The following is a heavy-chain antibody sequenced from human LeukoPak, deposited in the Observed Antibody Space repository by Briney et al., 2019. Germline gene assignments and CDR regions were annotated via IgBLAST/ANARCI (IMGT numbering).Heavy chain of an antibody. CDR2: IGGSGGST. D-gene: IGHD3-10*01. CDR1: XFTFSSYA. V-gene: IGHV3-23*01. J-gene: IGHJ4*02. CDR3: AKGGGQLWFGEYYFDY. Sequence: GGSLRLSCAASXFTFSSYAMSWVRQAPGKGLEWVSSIGGSGGSTYYADSVKGRFTISRDNSKNTLYLQMNSLRAEDTAVYYCAKGGGQLWFGEYYFDYWGQGTLVTVSS.